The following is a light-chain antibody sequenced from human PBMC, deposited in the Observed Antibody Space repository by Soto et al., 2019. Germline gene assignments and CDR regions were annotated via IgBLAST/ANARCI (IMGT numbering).Light chain of an antibody. CDR1: SSNIGNND. Sequence: QSVLTQPPSVSEAPRQRVTISCSGSSSNIGNNDVNWYQQLPGKTPKLLIYYDDLLPSGVSDRFSGSKSGTSASLAISGLQAEDEADYYSAAWNDSLNGWVFGGGTKVTVL. CDR2: YDD. V-gene: IGLV1-36*01. J-gene: IGLJ3*02. CDR3: AAWNDSLNGWV.